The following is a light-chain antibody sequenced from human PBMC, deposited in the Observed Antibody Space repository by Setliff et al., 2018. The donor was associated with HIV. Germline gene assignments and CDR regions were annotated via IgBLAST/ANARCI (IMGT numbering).Light chain of an antibody. CDR3: SSYTSSSTLPYV. CDR2: DVI. V-gene: IGLV2-14*03. Sequence: QSALTQPASVSGSPGQSITISCTGTSSDVGSYDYVSWYQQHAGRAPKLMIYDVINRPSGVSNRFSGPKSGNTASLTISGLQAEDEADYYCSSYTSSSTLPYVFGTGTKVTVL. CDR1: SSDVGSYDY. J-gene: IGLJ1*01.